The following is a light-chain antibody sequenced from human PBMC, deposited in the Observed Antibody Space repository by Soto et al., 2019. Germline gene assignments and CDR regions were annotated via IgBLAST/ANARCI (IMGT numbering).Light chain of an antibody. J-gene: IGLJ3*02. CDR3: CSYTVATTRDGRV. Sequence: QSALTQPASVSGSPGQSIAISCTGTSSDVGGHNYVSWYQQRPGKAPHLIIYDVTNRPSGVSNRFSGSKSGNTASLTISGLQAEDEADYYCCSYTVATTRDGRVFGGGTKVTVL. V-gene: IGLV2-14*01. CDR1: SSDVGGHNY. CDR2: DVT.